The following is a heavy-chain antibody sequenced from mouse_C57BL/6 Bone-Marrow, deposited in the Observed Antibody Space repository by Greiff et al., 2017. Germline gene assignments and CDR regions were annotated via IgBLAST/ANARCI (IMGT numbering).Heavy chain of an antibody. V-gene: IGHV1-19*01. J-gene: IGHJ3*01. CDR3: ARLGYYGPWFAY. Sequence: VQLQQSGSVLVKPGASVKMSCKASGYTFTDYYMNWVKQSHGKSLEWIGVINPYNGGTSYNQKFKGKATLTVDKSSSTAYMELNSLTSEDSAAYYCARLGYYGPWFAYWGQGTLVTVSA. CDR1: GYTFTDYY. CDR2: INPYNGGT. D-gene: IGHD1-1*01.